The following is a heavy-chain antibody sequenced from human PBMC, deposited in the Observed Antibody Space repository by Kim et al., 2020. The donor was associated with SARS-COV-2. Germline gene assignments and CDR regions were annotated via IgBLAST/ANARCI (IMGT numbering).Heavy chain of an antibody. V-gene: IGHV3-11*04. J-gene: IGHJ4*02. D-gene: IGHD3-10*01. Sequence: YYADSVKGRFTISRDNAKNSLYLQMNSLRAEDTVEYYCASDQYGKYYFEYWGQSTLVTVSS. CDR3: ASDQYGKYYFEY.